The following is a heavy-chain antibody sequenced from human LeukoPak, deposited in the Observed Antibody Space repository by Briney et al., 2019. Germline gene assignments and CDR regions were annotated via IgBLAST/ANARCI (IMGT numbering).Heavy chain of an antibody. CDR3: AGGATVVIAFGY. V-gene: IGHV3-53*01. CDR2: IDSGGYT. CDR1: GFTVSSNY. D-gene: IGHD4-23*01. J-gene: IGHJ4*02. Sequence: GGSLRLSCAASGFTVSSNYMNWVRQAPGKGLEWVSVIDSGGYTYYADSVKGRFTIPRDNPKNTLYLQMNSLRAEDTAVYYCAGGATVVIAFGYWGQGTLVTVSS.